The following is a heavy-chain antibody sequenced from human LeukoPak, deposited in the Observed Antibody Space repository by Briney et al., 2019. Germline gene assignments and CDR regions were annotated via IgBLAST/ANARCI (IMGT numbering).Heavy chain of an antibody. J-gene: IGHJ4*02. CDR2: ISYDGSNK. CDR1: GFTFSSYA. V-gene: IGHV3-30-3*01. CDR3: ARGRDFWSGYYNQNDY. D-gene: IGHD3-3*01. Sequence: PGRSLRLSCAASGFTFSSYAMHWVRQAPGKGLEWVAVISYDGSNKYYADSVKGRFTISSDNSKNTLYLQMNSLRAEDTAVYYCARGRDFWSGYYNQNDYWGQGTLVTVSS.